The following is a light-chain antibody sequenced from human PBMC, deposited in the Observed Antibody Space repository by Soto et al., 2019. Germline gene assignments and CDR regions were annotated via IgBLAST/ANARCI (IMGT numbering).Light chain of an antibody. CDR3: QPYNSLWT. J-gene: IGKJ1*01. V-gene: IGKV1-5*03. CDR1: QSISSW. Sequence: DIQMTQSPSTLSASVGDRVTITCRASQSISSWLPWYQQKPGKAPKLLIYNAASLESGLPSRFSGSGSGTEFTLTISRLQPDDFATYYCQPYNSLWTFGQGTKVEIK. CDR2: NAA.